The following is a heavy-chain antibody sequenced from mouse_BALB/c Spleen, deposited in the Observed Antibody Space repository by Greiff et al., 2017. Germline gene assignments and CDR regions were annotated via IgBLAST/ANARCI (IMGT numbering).Heavy chain of an antibody. V-gene: IGHV1-5*01. D-gene: IGHD2-3*01. CDR3: TREDGYFHAMDY. CDR1: GYSFTSYW. Sequence: EVQLQQSGTVLARPGASVKMSCKASGYSFTSYWMHWVKQRPGQGLEWIGAIYPGNSDTSYNQKFKGKAKLTAVTSASTAYMELSSLTNEDSAVYYCTREDGYFHAMDYWGQGTSVTVSS. CDR2: IYPGNSDT. J-gene: IGHJ4*01.